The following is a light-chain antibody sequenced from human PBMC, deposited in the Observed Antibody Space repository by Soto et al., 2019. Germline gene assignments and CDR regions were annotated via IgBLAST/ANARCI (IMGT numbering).Light chain of an antibody. CDR1: ENIYTN. Sequence: EIVMTQSPATLSVSPGERATLSCRASENIYTNLAWYQQKPGQAPRLLFYGASTRATGLPARFSGTGSGTEFTLTINSLQAEDSAVYYCQQYYNWPRTFGQGTRLGI. V-gene: IGKV3-15*01. J-gene: IGKJ5*01. CDR3: QQYYNWPRT. CDR2: GAS.